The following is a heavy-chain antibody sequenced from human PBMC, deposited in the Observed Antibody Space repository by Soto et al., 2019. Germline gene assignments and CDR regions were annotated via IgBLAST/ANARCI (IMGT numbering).Heavy chain of an antibody. CDR1: GGSISSYY. V-gene: IGHV4-59*01. CDR2: IYYSGST. Sequence: SETLSLTCTVSGGSISSYYWSWIRQPPGKGLEWIGYIYYSGSTNYNPSLKSRVTISVDTSKNQFSLKLSSVTAADTAVYYCARVITIFGVVTKVDPWGQGTLVTVSS. J-gene: IGHJ5*02. CDR3: ARVITIFGVVTKVDP. D-gene: IGHD3-3*01.